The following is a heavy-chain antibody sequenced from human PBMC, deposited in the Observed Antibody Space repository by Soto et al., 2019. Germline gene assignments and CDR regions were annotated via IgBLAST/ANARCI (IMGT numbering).Heavy chain of an antibody. Sequence: VGSLRLSCAASGFAFSGSAMYWVRQASGKGPEWVGRIRSKGHNYATEYAASVKGRFTISRDDSKNTAYLQMNSLQTEDTAVYYCTRDLFSYDYSGILWFDPWGQGTLVTVSS. V-gene: IGHV3-73*01. D-gene: IGHD3-16*01. J-gene: IGHJ5*02. CDR3: TRDLFSYDYSGILWFDP. CDR2: IRSKGHNYAT. CDR1: GFAFSGSA.